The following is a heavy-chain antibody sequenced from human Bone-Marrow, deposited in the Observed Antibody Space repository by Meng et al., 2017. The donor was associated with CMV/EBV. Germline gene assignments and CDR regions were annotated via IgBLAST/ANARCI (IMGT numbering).Heavy chain of an antibody. CDR2: INHSGST. V-gene: IGHV4-34*01. D-gene: IGHD2-2*01. CDR3: ARVRVPAATRYWCDP. CDR1: GGSFSGYY. J-gene: IGHJ5*02. Sequence: SETLSLTCAVYGGSFSGYYWSWIRQPPGKGLEWIGEINHSGSTNYNPSLKSRVTISVDTSKNQFSLKLSSVTAADTAVYYCARVRVPAATRYWCDPWGQGNLVNVAS.